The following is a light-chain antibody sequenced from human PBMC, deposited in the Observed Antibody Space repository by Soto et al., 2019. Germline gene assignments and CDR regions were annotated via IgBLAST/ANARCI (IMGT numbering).Light chain of an antibody. V-gene: IGLV2-14*01. CDR1: SSDVGGYKY. J-gene: IGLJ1*01. Sequence: QSALTQPASVSGSPGQSITISCTGTSSDVGGYKYVSWYQQHPGKAPKLMIYDVSNRPSGVSNRFSGSKSGNTAYLTISGLQAEDEADYYCSSYTSSSTPDVFGTGTKLTVL. CDR3: SSYTSSSTPDV. CDR2: DVS.